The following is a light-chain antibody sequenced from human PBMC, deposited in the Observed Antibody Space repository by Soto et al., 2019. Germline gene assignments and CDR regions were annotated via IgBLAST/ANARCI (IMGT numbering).Light chain of an antibody. Sequence: EIVMTQSPATLSVSPGERAALSCRASQSVSSNFAWYQQKPGQAPRLLIYGASTRATGIPAMFSGSGSGTEFTLTISSLQSEDFAVYYCQQYNNWPYTFGQGTKLEI. CDR2: GAS. J-gene: IGKJ2*01. CDR1: QSVSSN. V-gene: IGKV3-15*01. CDR3: QQYNNWPYT.